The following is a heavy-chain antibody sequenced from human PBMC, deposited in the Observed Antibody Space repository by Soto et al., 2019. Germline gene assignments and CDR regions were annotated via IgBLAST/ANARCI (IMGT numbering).Heavy chain of an antibody. J-gene: IGHJ5*02. CDR2: IYHSGST. CDR3: AGRSSLASVQVYFGEISNYNWFDP. Sequence: SLTCTVSGGSISSAIYYWGWIRQPPGKGLEWIGSIYHSGSTYYNPSLQGRVTISVDTSKNQFSLKLSSVTAADTAVYFCAGRSSLASVQVYFGEISNYNWFDPWGQGTLVTVSS. V-gene: IGHV4-39*01. D-gene: IGHD3-10*01. CDR1: GGSISSAIYY.